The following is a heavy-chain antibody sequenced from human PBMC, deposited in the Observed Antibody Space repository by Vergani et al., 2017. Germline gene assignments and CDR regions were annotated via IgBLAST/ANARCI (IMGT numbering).Heavy chain of an antibody. CDR2: ISSSSSYI. V-gene: IGHV3-21*01. J-gene: IGHJ6*02. D-gene: IGHD6-13*01. CDR3: ARGRIAAAGIYGMDV. CDR1: GFTFSSSS. Sequence: EVQLVESGGGLVKPGGSLRLSCAASGFTFSSSSMNWVRQAPGKGLEWVSSISSSSSYIYYADSVKGRVTISRDNAKNSLYLQMNSLRAEDTAVYYCARGRIAAAGIYGMDVWGQGTTVTVSS.